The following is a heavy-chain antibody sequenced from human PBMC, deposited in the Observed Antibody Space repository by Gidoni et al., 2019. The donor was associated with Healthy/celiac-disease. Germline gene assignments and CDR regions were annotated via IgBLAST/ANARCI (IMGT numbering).Heavy chain of an antibody. D-gene: IGHD2-2*01. CDR3: ARAPGYCSSTSCYAHGVYYYYYGMDV. CDR1: GYTFTSYD. J-gene: IGHJ6*02. V-gene: IGHV1-8*01. Sequence: QVQLVPSGAEVKTPGASVTVSCKASGYTFTSYDIHWVRQDTGQGLEWMVWMNPNSGNTGYAQKFQGRVTMTRNTSISTAYMELSSLRSEDTAVYYCARAPGYCSSTSCYAHGVYYYYYGMDVWGQGTTVTVSS. CDR2: MNPNSGNT.